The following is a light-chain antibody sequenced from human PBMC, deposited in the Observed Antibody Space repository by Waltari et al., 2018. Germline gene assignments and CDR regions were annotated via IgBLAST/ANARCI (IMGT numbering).Light chain of an antibody. CDR2: EDN. J-gene: IGLJ1*01. CDR1: SANTGAGYD. CDR3: QSDGSSMSRCV. V-gene: IGLV1-40*01. Sequence: QSVLTQPPSVSGAPGQSVTISCTGSSANTGAGYDVLYYQQPPEAPLLVLYVEDNSPPGRVPRRFACCKSDTSASLIISALQTEDEADYCCQSDGSSMSRCVFGAGTKVTVL.